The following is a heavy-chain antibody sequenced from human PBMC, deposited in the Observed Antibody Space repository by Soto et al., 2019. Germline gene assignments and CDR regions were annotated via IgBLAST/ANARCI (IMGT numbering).Heavy chain of an antibody. CDR1: GFSFSAYS. J-gene: IGHJ3*02. CDR3: ARRYYYDSSDFRPFDI. D-gene: IGHD3-22*01. CDR2: ISTGSDYI. Sequence: QLVESGGGLVKPGGSLRLSCAASGFSFSAYSMIWVRQAPGKGLEWVSAISTGSDYIFYADSVKGRFTISRENAKNSQYLQRDSLRAEDTAVYYCARRYYYDSSDFRPFDIWGQGTMVTVSS. V-gene: IGHV3-21*01.